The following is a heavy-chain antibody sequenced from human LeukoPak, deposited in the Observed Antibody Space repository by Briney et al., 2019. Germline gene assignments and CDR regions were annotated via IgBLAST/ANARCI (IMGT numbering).Heavy chain of an antibody. V-gene: IGHV1-8*01. J-gene: IGHJ6*03. CDR2: MNPNSGNK. CDR3: ARRYYDFWSGYYYYYYYMDV. Sequence: GASVKVSCKASGYTFTSYDINWVRQATGQGLEWMGWMNPNSGNKGYAQKFQGRVTMTRNTSISTDYMELSSLRSEDTAVYYCARRYYDFWSGYYYYYYYMDVWGKGTTVTVSS. CDR1: GYTFTSYD. D-gene: IGHD3-3*01.